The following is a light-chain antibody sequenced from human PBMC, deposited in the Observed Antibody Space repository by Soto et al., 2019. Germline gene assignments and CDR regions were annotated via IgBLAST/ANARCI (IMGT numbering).Light chain of an antibody. CDR2: FDD. V-gene: IGLV1-36*01. J-gene: IGLJ3*02. CDR1: SSNIANNA. CDR3: AAWDDSLNGPV. Sequence: QAVVTQPPSVSAAPRQRVTISCSGSSSNIANNAVNWYQQLPGKAPKLLIYFDDLLPSGVSDRFSGSKSGTSASLAISGLQSEDEADYYCAAWDDSLNGPVFGGGTKLTVL.